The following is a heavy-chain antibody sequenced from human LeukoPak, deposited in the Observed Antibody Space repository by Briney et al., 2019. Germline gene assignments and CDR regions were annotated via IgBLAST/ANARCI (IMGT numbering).Heavy chain of an antibody. J-gene: IGHJ4*02. CDR3: VRGTYGDYAPYFVN. CDR1: GFTLIGYE. CDR2: ISSSGSTK. V-gene: IGHV3-48*03. Sequence: GGSMRLSCAASGFTLIGYEMNWVRQAPGKGLEWVSYISSSGSTKKYVDSVKGRFTISRDDAKNSLFLQMNTLRAEDTAIYYCVRGTYGDYAPYFVNWGQGTLVTVSS. D-gene: IGHD4-17*01.